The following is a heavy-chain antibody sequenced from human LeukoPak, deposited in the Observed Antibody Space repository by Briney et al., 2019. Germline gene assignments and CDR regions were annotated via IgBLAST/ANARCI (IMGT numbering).Heavy chain of an antibody. CDR2: INPNSGGT. CDR3: ARDQGLVRGVITLYYFDY. CDR1: GYTFTGYY. V-gene: IGHV1-2*02. D-gene: IGHD3-10*01. J-gene: IGHJ4*02. Sequence: GASVKVSCKASGYTFTGYYMHWVRQAPGQGLEWMGWINPNSGGTNYAQKFQGRVTMTRDTSISTAYMGLSRLRSDDTAVYYCARDQGLVRGVITLYYFDYWGQGTLVTVSS.